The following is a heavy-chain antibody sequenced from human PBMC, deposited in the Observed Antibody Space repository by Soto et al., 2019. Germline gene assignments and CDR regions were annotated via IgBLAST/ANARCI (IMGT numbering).Heavy chain of an antibody. J-gene: IGHJ3*02. Sequence: SETLSLTCTVSGGSVSSGSYYWSWIRQPPGKGLEWIGYIYYNGRTNYNPSLKSRVTMSVDTSKNQFSLKLSSVTAADTAVYYCAAYNSTLGTFDIWGQGTMVTVSS. CDR3: AAYNSTLGTFDI. V-gene: IGHV4-61*01. CDR1: GGSVSSGSYY. CDR2: IYYNGRT. D-gene: IGHD6-13*01.